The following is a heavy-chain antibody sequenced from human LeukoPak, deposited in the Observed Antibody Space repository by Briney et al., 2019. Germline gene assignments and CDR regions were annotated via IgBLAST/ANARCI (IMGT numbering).Heavy chain of an antibody. Sequence: GESLKISCKGSGYSFTSYWIGWVRQMPGKGLEWMGIIYPGDSDTRYSPSFQGQVTISVDKSISTAYLQWSSLKASDTAMYYCARCSDSSYVANTFDIRTQATMVTVFS. D-gene: IGHD4/OR15-4a*01. CDR1: GYSFTSYW. CDR2: IYPGDSDT. J-gene: IGHJ3*02. CDR3: ARCSDSSYVANTFDI. V-gene: IGHV5-51*01.